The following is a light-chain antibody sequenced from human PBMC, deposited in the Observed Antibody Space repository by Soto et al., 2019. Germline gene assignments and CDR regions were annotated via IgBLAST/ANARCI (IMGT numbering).Light chain of an antibody. CDR2: DAS. CDR3: QQYENLPT. Sequence: SPMTQSPSSFSASTGCRLHMTFRASQSISSWLAWYQQKPGKAPKLLIYDASNLEAGVPSRFRGSGSGTDFTFTISRLQPEDIATYYCQQYENLPTFGQGTRLEIK. V-gene: IGKV1-33*01. CDR1: QSISSW. J-gene: IGKJ5*01.